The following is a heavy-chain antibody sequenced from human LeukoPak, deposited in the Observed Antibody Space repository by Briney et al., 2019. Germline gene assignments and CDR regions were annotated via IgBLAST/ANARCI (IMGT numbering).Heavy chain of an antibody. CDR2: ISSSSSYI. Sequence: GGSLRLSCAASGFTFSSYSMNWVRQAPGKGLEWVSSISSSSSYIYYADSVKGRFTISRDSAKNSLYLQMNSLRAEDTAVYYCARDQDIVVVPAAPNYYYYGMDVWGQGTTVTVSS. J-gene: IGHJ6*02. CDR1: GFTFSSYS. CDR3: ARDQDIVVVPAAPNYYYYGMDV. D-gene: IGHD2-2*01. V-gene: IGHV3-21*01.